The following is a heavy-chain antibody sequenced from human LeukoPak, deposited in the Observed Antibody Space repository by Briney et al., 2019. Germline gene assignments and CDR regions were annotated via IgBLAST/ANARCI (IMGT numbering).Heavy chain of an antibody. V-gene: IGHV3-74*01. CDR3: ARAPSEVGGYYPEYFRH. CDR2: IKSDGKT. J-gene: IGHJ1*01. CDR1: GFTFSRYW. Sequence: GGSLRLSCEASGFTFSRYWMHWVRQAPGKGLVWVSRIKSDGKTNYADSVKGRFTISRDNAKNTASLQMDSLRAEDTGVYYCARAPSEVGGYYPEYFRHWGQGTLVTVSS. D-gene: IGHD3-22*01.